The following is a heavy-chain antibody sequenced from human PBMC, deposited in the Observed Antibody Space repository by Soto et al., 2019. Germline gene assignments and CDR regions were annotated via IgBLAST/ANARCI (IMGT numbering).Heavy chain of an antibody. CDR1: GFTFSSYA. Sequence: EVQLLESGGGLVQPGGSLRLSCAASGFTFSSYAMSWVRQAPGKGLEWVSAISGSGGRTYYADSVKGRFTISRDNSKNTLYLQMNSLRAEVTAVYYCAALIVVVMYPDYWGQGTLVTVSS. CDR3: AALIVVVMYPDY. V-gene: IGHV3-23*01. J-gene: IGHJ4*02. CDR2: ISGSGGRT. D-gene: IGHD3-22*01.